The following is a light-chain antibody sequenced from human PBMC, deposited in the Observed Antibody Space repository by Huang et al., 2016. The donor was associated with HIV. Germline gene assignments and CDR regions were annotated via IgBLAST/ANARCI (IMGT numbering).Light chain of an antibody. CDR3: MQALRTWT. CDR2: LGS. J-gene: IGKJ1*01. V-gene: IGKV2-28*01. Sequence: DIVMTQSPLSLPVTPGEPASISCRSSQSLLHSNGYNYLDWYLQKPGQSPQLLIYLGSNRASGVPDRFSGSGSGTDFTLKISSVEAEDVGVYYCMQALRTWTFGQGTKVEIK. CDR1: QSLLHSNGYNY.